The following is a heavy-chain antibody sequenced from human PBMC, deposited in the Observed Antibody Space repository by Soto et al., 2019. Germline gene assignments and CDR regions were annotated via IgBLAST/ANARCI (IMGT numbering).Heavy chain of an antibody. J-gene: IGHJ5*02. V-gene: IGHV1-3*01. CDR1: GYSFTGYA. D-gene: IGHD6-13*01. CDR3: ARDTAEAAAGRFDP. CDR2: INAGNGNT. Sequence: ASVKVSCKASGYSFTGYAMHWVRQAPGQRLEWMGWINAGNGNTKYSQKFQGRVTITRDTSASTAYMELSSLRSEDTAVYYCARDTAEAAAGRFDPWGQGTLVTVSS.